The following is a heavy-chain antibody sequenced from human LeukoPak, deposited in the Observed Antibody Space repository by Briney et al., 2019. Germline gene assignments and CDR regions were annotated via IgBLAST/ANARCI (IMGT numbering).Heavy chain of an antibody. CDR3: ATHYDILTGYYDY. CDR1: GFTFSCYA. V-gene: IGHV3-23*01. D-gene: IGHD3-9*01. J-gene: IGHJ4*02. CDR2: TSASGGST. Sequence: GGSLRLSCAASGFTFSCYAMSWVRQAPGKGLEWVSGTSASGGSTYYADSVKGRFTISRDNSKNTLYLQMNSLRAEDTAVYYCATHYDILTGYYDYWGQGTLVTVSS.